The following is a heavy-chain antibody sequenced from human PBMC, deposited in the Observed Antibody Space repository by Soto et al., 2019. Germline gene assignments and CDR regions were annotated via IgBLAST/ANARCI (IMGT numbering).Heavy chain of an antibody. CDR3: ARGLSELWFGELFQDYYYYMDV. D-gene: IGHD3-10*01. Sequence: ASVKVSCKASGYTFTSYGISWVRPAPGQGLEWMGWISAYNGNTNYAQKLQGRVTMTTDTSTSTAYMELRSLRSDDTAVYYCARGLSELWFGELFQDYYYYMDVWGKGTTVTVSS. J-gene: IGHJ6*03. CDR1: GYTFTSYG. V-gene: IGHV1-18*01. CDR2: ISAYNGNT.